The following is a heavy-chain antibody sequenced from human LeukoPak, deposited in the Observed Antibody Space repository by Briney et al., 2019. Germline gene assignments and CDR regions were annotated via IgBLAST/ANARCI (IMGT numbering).Heavy chain of an antibody. CDR3: ARGPYDSSGYYFEGGYYFDY. Sequence: GGSLRLSCAASGFTFSSYEMNWVRQAPGKGLEWVSYISSSGSTIYYADSVKGRFTISRDNAKNSLYLQMNSLRAEDTAVYYCARGPYDSSGYYFEGGYYFDYWGQGTLVTVSS. J-gene: IGHJ4*02. V-gene: IGHV3-48*03. CDR1: GFTFSSYE. D-gene: IGHD3-22*01. CDR2: ISSSGSTI.